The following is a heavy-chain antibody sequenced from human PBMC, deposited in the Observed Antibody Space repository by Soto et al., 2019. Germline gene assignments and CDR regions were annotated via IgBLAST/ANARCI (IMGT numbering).Heavy chain of an antibody. D-gene: IGHD3-3*01. J-gene: IGHJ5*02. CDR2: IYYSGSA. Sequence: SETLSLTCTVSGDSISSGGYYWSWIRQHPGKGLEWIGYIYYSGSAYYNPSLKSRVTISVGTSKNQFSLKLSSVTAADTAVYYCARFSDFWSGYYSYNWFDPWGQGTLVTVSS. CDR3: ARFSDFWSGYYSYNWFDP. CDR1: GDSISSGGYY. V-gene: IGHV4-31*03.